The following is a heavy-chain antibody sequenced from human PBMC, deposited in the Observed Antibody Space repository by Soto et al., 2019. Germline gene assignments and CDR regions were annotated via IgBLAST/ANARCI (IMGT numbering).Heavy chain of an antibody. Sequence: SETLSLTCTVSGGSISSYYWSWIRQPPGKGLEWIGYIYYRGSTNYNPSLKSRVTISVDTSKNQFSLKLSSVTAADTAVYYCARRGYSYGYWFDPWGQGTLVTVSS. J-gene: IGHJ5*02. V-gene: IGHV4-59*08. D-gene: IGHD5-18*01. CDR3: ARRGYSYGYWFDP. CDR2: IYYRGST. CDR1: GGSISSYY.